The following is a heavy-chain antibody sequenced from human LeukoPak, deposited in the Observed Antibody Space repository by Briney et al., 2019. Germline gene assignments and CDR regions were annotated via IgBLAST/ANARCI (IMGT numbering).Heavy chain of an antibody. Sequence: PSETLSLTCSVSGDSVIYSYWSWIRQPAGKGLEFISRLSEKESPNYNPSLRSRVTMSLDTSKNQFSLMLTSEPAADTAVYYCVRGFHVSVDNWFDYWGQGALVTVSA. CDR1: GDSVIYSY. CDR2: LSEKESP. J-gene: IGHJ4*02. CDR3: VRGFHVSVDNWFDY. D-gene: IGHD1-20*01. V-gene: IGHV4-4*07.